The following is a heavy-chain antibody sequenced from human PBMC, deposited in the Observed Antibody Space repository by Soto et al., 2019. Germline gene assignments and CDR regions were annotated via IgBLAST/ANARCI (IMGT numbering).Heavy chain of an antibody. CDR1: GFTFSNYN. CDR2: ISTTRTTI. D-gene: IGHD3-16*01. CDR3: ARDRVGLDY. J-gene: IGHJ4*02. V-gene: IGHV3-48*02. Sequence: EVQLVESGGGWVQPGGSRKLSCEASGFTFSNYNMNWVRQAPGKGLEWLAYISTTRTTIYYADSVKGRFTIARDNVKSSLYLYMNSLRDEDTAVYYCARDRVGLDYWGQGTLVTVSS.